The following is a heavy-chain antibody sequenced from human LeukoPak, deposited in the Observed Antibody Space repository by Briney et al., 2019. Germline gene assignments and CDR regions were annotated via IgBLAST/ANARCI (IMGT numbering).Heavy chain of an antibody. J-gene: IGHJ3*02. CDR3: ARGGVYVWGSYRYLSRDAFDI. CDR2: INHSGST. Sequence: SETLSLTCAVYGGSFSGYYWSWIRQPPGKGLEWIGEINHSGSTNYNPSLKSRVTISVDTSKNQFSLKLSSVTAADTAVYYCARGGVYVWGSYRYLSRDAFDIWGQGTMVTVSS. V-gene: IGHV4-34*01. D-gene: IGHD3-16*02. CDR1: GGSFSGYY.